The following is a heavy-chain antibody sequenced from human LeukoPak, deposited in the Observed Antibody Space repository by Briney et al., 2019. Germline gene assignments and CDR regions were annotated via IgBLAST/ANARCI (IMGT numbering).Heavy chain of an antibody. CDR3: ARDWILRYFDWSSNKYYFDY. D-gene: IGHD3-9*01. CDR1: GGSFSGYY. Sequence: SETLSLTCAVYGGSFSGYYWSWIRQPPGKGLEWIGEINHSGSTNYNPSLKSRVTISVDTSKNQFSLKLSSVTAADTAVYYCARDWILRYFDWSSNKYYFDYWGQGTLVTVSS. CDR2: INHSGST. V-gene: IGHV4-34*01. J-gene: IGHJ4*02.